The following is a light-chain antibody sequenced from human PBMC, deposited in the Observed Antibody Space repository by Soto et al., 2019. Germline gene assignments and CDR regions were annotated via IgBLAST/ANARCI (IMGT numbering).Light chain of an antibody. V-gene: IGLV2-8*01. Sequence: QSALTQPPSASGSPGQSVTISCTGTSSDVGAYIYVSWYQQHPGKAPKLVIYEVTKRPSGVPDRFSGSKSGNTASLTVSGLQAEDEADYYCSSYAGSNNFVFGAGTKVTVL. CDR1: SSDVGAYIY. CDR3: SSYAGSNNFV. CDR2: EVT. J-gene: IGLJ1*01.